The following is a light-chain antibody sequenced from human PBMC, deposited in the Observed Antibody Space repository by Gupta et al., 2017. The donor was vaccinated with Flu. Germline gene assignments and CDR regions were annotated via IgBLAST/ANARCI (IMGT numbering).Light chain of an antibody. CDR3: QEYGSSPRT. CDR1: QSVSSSY. Sequence: EIVLTQSPGTLSLSPGERATLSFMASQSVSSSYLAWYQQKPGQAPRLLIYGASSRANGIPERFSGSGSGTEFTLTVSRLEPEDSAVYYCQEYGSSPRTFGPGTKMEIK. CDR2: GAS. V-gene: IGKV3-20*01. J-gene: IGKJ2*01.